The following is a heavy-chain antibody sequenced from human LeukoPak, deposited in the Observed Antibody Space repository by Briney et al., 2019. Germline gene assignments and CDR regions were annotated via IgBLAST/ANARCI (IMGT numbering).Heavy chain of an antibody. CDR3: AREYGDYERRVWGDY. D-gene: IGHD4-17*01. CDR2: ISAYDGNT. CDR1: GGTFSSYA. V-gene: IGHV1-18*01. Sequence: RRASVKVSCKASGGTFSSYAISWVRQAPGQGLEWMGWISAYDGNTNYAQKLQGRVTMTTDTSTSTAYMELRSLRSDDTAVYYCAREYGDYERRVWGDYWGQGTLVTVSS. J-gene: IGHJ4*02.